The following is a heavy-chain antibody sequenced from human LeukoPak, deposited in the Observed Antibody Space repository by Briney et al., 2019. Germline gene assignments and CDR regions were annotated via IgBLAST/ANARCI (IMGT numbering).Heavy chain of an antibody. CDR1: GFTFSSYY. J-gene: IGHJ4*02. Sequence: GGSLRLSCAASGFTFSSYYMSWVRQAPGKGLEWVSSISSSSTYMFYADSVRGRITISRDNAKNSLYPQMNSLRAEDTAVYYCARDRGSGWHTFDYCGQGTLVTVSS. CDR3: ARDRGSGWHTFDY. V-gene: IGHV3-21*01. D-gene: IGHD6-19*01. CDR2: ISSSSTYM.